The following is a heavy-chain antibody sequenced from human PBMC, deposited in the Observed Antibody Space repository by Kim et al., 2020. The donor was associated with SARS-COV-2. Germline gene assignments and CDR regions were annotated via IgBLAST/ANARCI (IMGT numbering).Heavy chain of an antibody. D-gene: IGHD4-4*01. V-gene: IGHV1-46*01. CDR2: INPSGGST. Sequence: ASVKVSCKASGYTFTSYYMHWVRQAPGQGLEWMGIINPSGGSTSYAQKFQGRVTMTRDTSTSTVYMELSSLRSEDTAVYYCASADLNLDYSNYYYYGMDVWGQGTTVTVSS. CDR1: GYTFTSYY. J-gene: IGHJ6*02. CDR3: ASADLNLDYSNYYYYGMDV.